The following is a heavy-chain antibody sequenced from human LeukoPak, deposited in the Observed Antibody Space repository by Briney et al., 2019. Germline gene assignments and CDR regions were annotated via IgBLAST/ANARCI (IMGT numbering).Heavy chain of an antibody. V-gene: IGHV4-59*08. Sequence: SETLSLTCTVSGGSISNSYWSWIRQPPGEGLEWIAYIYYSGSTDYNPSLTSRVPISLDTSKNQFSLKLSSVTAADTAVYYCARRRGDFWSDYYAFDYWGQGTLVTISS. D-gene: IGHD3-3*01. CDR3: ARRRGDFWSDYYAFDY. CDR1: GGSISNSY. J-gene: IGHJ4*02. CDR2: IYYSGST.